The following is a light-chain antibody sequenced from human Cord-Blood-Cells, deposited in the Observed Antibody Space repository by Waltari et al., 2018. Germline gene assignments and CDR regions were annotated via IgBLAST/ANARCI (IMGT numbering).Light chain of an antibody. CDR3: SSYTSSSTVV. Sequence: QSALTQPASVSGSPGQSITISSPGTSSDVGGYHYVSWYQQHPGKAPKLMMYEVSTPAAGVYNRFSGAKSGNTAALAISGLQAEDEADYYCSSYTSSSTVVFGGGTKLTVL. J-gene: IGLJ2*01. CDR2: EVS. V-gene: IGLV2-14*01. CDR1: SSDVGGYHY.